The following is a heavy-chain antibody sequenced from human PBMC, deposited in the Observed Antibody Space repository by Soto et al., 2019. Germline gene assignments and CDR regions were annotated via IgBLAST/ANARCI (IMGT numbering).Heavy chain of an antibody. J-gene: IGHJ5*02. CDR3: ARDVDSSSKRRWFDP. Sequence: QVQLQESGPGLVKPSETLSLTCTVSGGSISSYYWSWIRQPAGKGLEWIGRIYTSGSTNYNPSLKSRVTMSVDTSKNQFSLKLSSVTAADTAVYYCARDVDSSSKRRWFDPWCQGTLVTVSS. V-gene: IGHV4-4*07. CDR2: IYTSGST. D-gene: IGHD6-6*01. CDR1: GGSISSYY.